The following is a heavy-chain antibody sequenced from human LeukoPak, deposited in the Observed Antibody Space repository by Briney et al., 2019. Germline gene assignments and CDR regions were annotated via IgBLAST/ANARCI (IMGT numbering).Heavy chain of an antibody. CDR1: GGSFSGYY. J-gene: IGHJ6*03. D-gene: IGHD3-10*01. CDR3: ARRRITMVRGYYYYYMDV. V-gene: IGHV4-34*01. CDR2: INHSGST. Sequence: PSETLSLTCAVYGGSFSGYYWSWIRQPPGNGLEWIGEINHSGSTNYNPSLKSRVTISVDTSKNQFSLKLSSVTAADTAVYYCARRRITMVRGYYYYYMDVWAKGPRSPSP.